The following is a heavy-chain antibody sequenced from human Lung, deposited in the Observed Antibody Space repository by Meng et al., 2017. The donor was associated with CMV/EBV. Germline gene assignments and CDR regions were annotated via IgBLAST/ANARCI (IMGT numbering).Heavy chain of an antibody. CDR1: GFTFSSYW. Sequence: GESLKISCAASGFTFSSYWMSWVRQAPGKGLEWVANIKQDGSEKYYVDSVKGRFTISRDNAKNSLYLQMNSLRAEDTAVYYCARERVRVAGGGGYYYGMDVWGQGTTVTVSS. V-gene: IGHV3-7*01. CDR2: IKQDGSEK. CDR3: ARERVRVAGGGGYYYGMDV. J-gene: IGHJ6*02. D-gene: IGHD2-15*01.